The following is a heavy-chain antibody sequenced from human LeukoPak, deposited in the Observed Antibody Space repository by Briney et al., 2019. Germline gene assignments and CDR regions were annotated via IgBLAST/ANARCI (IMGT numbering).Heavy chain of an antibody. Sequence: PGGSLRLSCAASGFTFSSFSMNWVRQAPGKGLEWVSYITSSSGYINYADSLKGRFTISRDNAKNSLYLQMNSLRAEDTAVYYCARDGYCSGGSCYDPFDYWGQGTLVTVSS. J-gene: IGHJ4*02. CDR1: GFTFSSFS. CDR3: ARDGYCSGGSCYDPFDY. D-gene: IGHD2-15*01. CDR2: ITSSSGYI. V-gene: IGHV3-21*01.